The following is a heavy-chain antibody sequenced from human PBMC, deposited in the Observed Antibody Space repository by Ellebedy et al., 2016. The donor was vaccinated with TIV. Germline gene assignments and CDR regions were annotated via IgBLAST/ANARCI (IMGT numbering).Heavy chain of an antibody. J-gene: IGHJ6*02. D-gene: IGHD1-1*01. Sequence: PGGSLRLSCAGSGFTFSDYFMSWVRQAPGKGLEWISYIPASGTGIYSADSVKGRFPVARDNANKSLHLQMNNLRGDDTAVYYCGKAREPGPFAYYYYGMDVWGQGTTVTVSS. V-gene: IGHV3-11*01. CDR1: GFTFSDYF. CDR2: IPASGTGI. CDR3: GKAREPGPFAYYYYGMDV.